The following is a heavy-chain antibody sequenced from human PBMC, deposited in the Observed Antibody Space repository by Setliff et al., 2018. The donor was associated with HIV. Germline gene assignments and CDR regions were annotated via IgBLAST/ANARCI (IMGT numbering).Heavy chain of an antibody. D-gene: IGHD5-18*01. V-gene: IGHV1-69*06. CDR1: GGIFSSYA. CDR3: ARSLREYSYGSPDY. CDR2: IIPIVGTP. J-gene: IGHJ4*02. Sequence: SVKVSCKSSGGIFSSYAFSWVRQAPGQGLQWMGGIIPIVGTPNYAQKFQGRVTISGDIHANTAYMELSSLRSEDTAIYYCARSLREYSYGSPDYWGPGTLVTVSS.